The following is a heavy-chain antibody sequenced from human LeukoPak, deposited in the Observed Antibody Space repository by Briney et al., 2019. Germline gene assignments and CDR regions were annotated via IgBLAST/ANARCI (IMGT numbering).Heavy chain of an antibody. Sequence: GGSLRLSCAASGFTFSSYSMNWVRQAPGKGLEWVSYISSSSSTIYYADSVKGRFTISRDNAKNSLHLQMNSLRAEDTAVYYCARDGDYDFWSGYSRWFGPWGQGTLVTVSS. V-gene: IGHV3-48*01. J-gene: IGHJ5*02. CDR3: ARDGDYDFWSGYSRWFGP. D-gene: IGHD3-3*01. CDR1: GFTFSSYS. CDR2: ISSSSSTI.